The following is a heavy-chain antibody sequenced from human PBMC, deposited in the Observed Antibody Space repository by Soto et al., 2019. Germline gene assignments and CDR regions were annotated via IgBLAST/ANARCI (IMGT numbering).Heavy chain of an antibody. CDR2: VYSSGGT. D-gene: IGHD3-3*01. CDR1: GGSMSSYY. Sequence: SATLSLTCTVSGGSMSSYYWTWIRQPAGKGLEWIGRVYSSGGTHYNPSLTSRVTISIDTSKNQFSLRLLSVTDADTAVYFCARGQRFSDWFDPWGQGTLVTVSS. V-gene: IGHV4-4*07. CDR3: ARGQRFSDWFDP. J-gene: IGHJ5*02.